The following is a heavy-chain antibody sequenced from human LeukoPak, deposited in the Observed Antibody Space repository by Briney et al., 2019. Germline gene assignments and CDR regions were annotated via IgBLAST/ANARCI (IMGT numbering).Heavy chain of an antibody. Sequence: GGSLRLSCAASGLTFSFDSTNWVRQAPGEGLEWVSYISSFSGTINYAETVQGRFTISRDNAKNSLYLQMNSLRADATAVYSCVRDQGGSSSHWGQGTLVTVSS. V-gene: IGHV3-48*01. D-gene: IGHD6-6*01. CDR2: ISSFSGTI. CDR1: GLTFSFDS. CDR3: VRDQGGSSSH. J-gene: IGHJ4*02.